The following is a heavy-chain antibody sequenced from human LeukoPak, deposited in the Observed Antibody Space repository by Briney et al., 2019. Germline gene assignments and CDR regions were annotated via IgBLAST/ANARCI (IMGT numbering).Heavy chain of an antibody. D-gene: IGHD3-22*01. CDR3: ARGRTYYYDSSGWDDFDY. V-gene: IGHV4-59*12. CDR2: IYYSGST. CDR1: GGSISSYY. J-gene: IGHJ4*02. Sequence: SETLSLTCTVSGGSISSYYWSWIRQPPGKGLEGIGYIYYSGSTYYNPSLKSRVTISVDTSKNQFSLKLSSVTAADTAVYYCARGRTYYYDSSGWDDFDYWGQGTLVTVSS.